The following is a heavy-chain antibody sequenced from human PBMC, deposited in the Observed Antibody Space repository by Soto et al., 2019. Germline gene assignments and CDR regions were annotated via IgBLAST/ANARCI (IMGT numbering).Heavy chain of an antibody. J-gene: IGHJ3*02. D-gene: IGHD5-12*01. V-gene: IGHV1-69*13. CDR2: IIPIFGTA. CDR1: GGTFSSYA. Sequence: ASVKVSCKASGGTFSSYATSWMRQAPGQGLEWMGGIIPIFGTANYAQKFQGRVTITADESTSTAYMELSSLRSEDTAVYYCARGGERWLQLTAFDIWGQGTMVTVSS. CDR3: ARGGERWLQLTAFDI.